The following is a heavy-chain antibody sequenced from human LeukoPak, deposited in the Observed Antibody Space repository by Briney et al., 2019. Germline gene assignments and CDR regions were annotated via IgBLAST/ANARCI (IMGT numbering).Heavy chain of an antibody. D-gene: IGHD3-3*01. CDR1: GFTFSSYS. CDR2: ISSSSSYI. V-gene: IGHV3-21*01. J-gene: IGHJ3*02. CDR3: ARGGDFWSGLGDDAFDI. Sequence: PGGSLRLSCAASGFTFSSYSMNWVRQAPGKGLEWVSSISSSSSYIYYADSVKGRFTISRDNAKNSLYLQMNSLRAEDTAVYYCARGGDFWSGLGDDAFDIWGQGTMVTVSS.